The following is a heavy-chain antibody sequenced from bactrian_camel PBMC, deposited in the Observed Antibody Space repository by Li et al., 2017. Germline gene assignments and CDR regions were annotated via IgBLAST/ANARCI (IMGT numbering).Heavy chain of an antibody. Sequence: HVQLVESGGGLVQPGGFLRLSCAASGFTFSNYYMSWVRQTPGKGLEWLSSIATDGSNAYDADSLKGRFTISRDNAKDPVYLQMNSLKPEDTAMYYCAGSDPAYCSGGYCCEDFGYWGQGTQVTVS. D-gene: IGHD2*01. V-gene: IGHV3-2*01. J-gene: IGHJ6*01. CDR3: AGSDPAYCSGGYCCEDFGY. CDR1: GFTFSNYY. CDR2: IATDGSNA.